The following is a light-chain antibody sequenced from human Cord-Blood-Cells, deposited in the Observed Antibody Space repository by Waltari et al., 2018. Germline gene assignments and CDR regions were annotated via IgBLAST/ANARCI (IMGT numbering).Light chain of an antibody. V-gene: IGKV3-11*01. J-gene: IGKJ4*01. CDR2: DAS. Sequence: EIVLTQSPATLSLSPGERATLSCRASQSVSSYLAWYQQKPGQAPRLLIYDASNRATGIPARFSGRRSGTDFTLTISSLEPEYFAVYYCQQRSNWLTFGGGTKVEIK. CDR1: QSVSSY. CDR3: QQRSNWLT.